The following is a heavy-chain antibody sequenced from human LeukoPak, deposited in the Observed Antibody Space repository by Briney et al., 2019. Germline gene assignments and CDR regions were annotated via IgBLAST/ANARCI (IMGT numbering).Heavy chain of an antibody. D-gene: IGHD3-22*01. CDR3: ARSEPAYYYDSSGYSLTTNYFDY. CDR1: GGSISSYY. Sequence: PSETLSLTCTVSGGSISSYYWSWIRQPPGKGLEWIGYIYYSGSTNYNPSLKSRVTISVDTSKNQFSLKLSSVTAADTAVYYCARSEPAYYYDSSGYSLTTNYFDYWGQGTLVTVSS. J-gene: IGHJ4*02. V-gene: IGHV4-59*01. CDR2: IYYSGST.